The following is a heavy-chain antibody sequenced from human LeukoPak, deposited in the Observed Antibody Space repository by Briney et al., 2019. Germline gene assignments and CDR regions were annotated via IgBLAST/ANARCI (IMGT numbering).Heavy chain of an antibody. CDR2: IDTTTGNP. J-gene: IGHJ4*02. V-gene: IGHV7-4-1*02. CDR1: GYPFIAHF. D-gene: IGHD3-10*01. CDR3: VRGTPTPGMDY. Sequence: ASVKVSCKASGYPFIAHFLNWVRQAPGQGLEWMGNIDTTTGNPRYAQDFTGRFVFSLDTSVSTAYVQITSLKADDTAAYYCVRGTPTPGMDYWGQGTQVTVSS.